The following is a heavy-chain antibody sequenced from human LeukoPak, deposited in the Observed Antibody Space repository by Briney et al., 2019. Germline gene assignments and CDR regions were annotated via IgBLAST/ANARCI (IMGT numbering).Heavy chain of an antibody. D-gene: IGHD4-11*01. CDR1: GFTFSSYS. V-gene: IGHV3-21*01. CDR2: ISISSSYI. J-gene: IGHJ3*02. CDR3: ARGYSNYGYAFDI. Sequence: KPGGSLRLSCAASGFTFSSYSMSWVRQAPGKGLEWVASISISSSYIYYVHSVKDRLTISRDNGKTSLYLQMNSLRPEATAVYYCARGYSNYGYAFDIWGQGTMVTVSS.